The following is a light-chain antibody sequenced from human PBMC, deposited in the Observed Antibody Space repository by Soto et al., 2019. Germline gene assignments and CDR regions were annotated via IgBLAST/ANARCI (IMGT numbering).Light chain of an antibody. Sequence: DIQMTQSPSSLSASVGDRVTITCRASQSISSYLNWYQQKPGKAPKLLIYAESSWQSGVPSRFSGSGYGTDFPLTISSLQPEDVATNYCQQTYSTLPFTFGPGTKVHVK. CDR3: QQTYSTLPFT. V-gene: IGKV1-39*01. J-gene: IGKJ3*01. CDR1: QSISSY. CDR2: AES.